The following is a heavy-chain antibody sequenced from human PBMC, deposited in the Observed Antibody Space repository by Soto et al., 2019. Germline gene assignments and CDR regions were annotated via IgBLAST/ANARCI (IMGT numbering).Heavy chain of an antibody. J-gene: IGHJ4*02. CDR1: GFTFSSYW. V-gene: IGHV3-74*01. D-gene: IGHD2-2*01. Sequence: EVQLVESGGGLVQPGGSLRLSCAASGFTFSSYWIHWVRQAPAKGLVWVSRINSDGSSTTYADSVKGRFTISRDNAKNTLYLQMTSLRAEDTAVYYCARVSREVVPAAIDYWGQGTLVTVSS. CDR3: ARVSREVVPAAIDY. CDR2: INSDGSST.